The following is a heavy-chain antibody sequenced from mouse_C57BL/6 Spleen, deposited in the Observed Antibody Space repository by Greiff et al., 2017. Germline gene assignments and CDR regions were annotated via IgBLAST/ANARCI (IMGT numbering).Heavy chain of an antibody. D-gene: IGHD2-2*01. CDR3: ARARIYYGYDYYAMDY. Sequence: VQLQESGPELVKPGASVKISCKASGYAFSSSWMNWVKQRPGKGLEWIGRIYPGDGDTNYNGKFKGKATLTADKSSSTAYMQLSSLTSEDSAVYFCARARIYYGYDYYAMDYWGQGTSVTVSS. CDR2: IYPGDGDT. CDR1: GYAFSSSW. J-gene: IGHJ4*01. V-gene: IGHV1-82*01.